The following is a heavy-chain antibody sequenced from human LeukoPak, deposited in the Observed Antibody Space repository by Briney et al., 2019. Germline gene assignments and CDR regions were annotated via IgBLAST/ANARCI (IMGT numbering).Heavy chain of an antibody. J-gene: IGHJ4*02. D-gene: IGHD3-16*01. CDR1: GGSISSGGYY. Sequence: PSETLSLTCTVSGGSISSGGYYWRWIRQHPGTGLEWIGYIYYSGSTYYNPSLKSRVTISVDTSKNQFSLKLSSVTAADTAVYYCARDRLGPVDYWGQGTLVTASS. CDR2: IYYSGST. CDR3: ARDRLGPVDY. V-gene: IGHV4-31*03.